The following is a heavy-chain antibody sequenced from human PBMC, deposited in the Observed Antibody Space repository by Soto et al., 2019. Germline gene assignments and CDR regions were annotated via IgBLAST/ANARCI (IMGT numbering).Heavy chain of an antibody. D-gene: IGHD1-7*01. CDR3: AKNQERELPRVIDF. CDR1: GFTFSRVS. J-gene: IGHJ4*02. Sequence: GGSLRLSCEASGFTFSRVSMSWVRQAPGGGLEWVSSMSGSSSTTYYADSVRGRFTISRDRSKNTLYLQMSSLRAEDTALYYCAKNQERELPRVIDFWGQGTLVTVSS. CDR2: MSGSSSTT. V-gene: IGHV3-23*01.